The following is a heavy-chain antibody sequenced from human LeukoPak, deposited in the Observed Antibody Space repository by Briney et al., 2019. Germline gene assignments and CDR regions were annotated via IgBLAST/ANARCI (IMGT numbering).Heavy chain of an antibody. V-gene: IGHV3-48*04. CDR1: GFTFSGYS. CDR2: ISSSGSTI. J-gene: IGHJ4*02. D-gene: IGHD3-3*01. CDR3: ATYLGVVIRSV. Sequence: PGGSLRLSCAASGFTFSGYSMNWARQAPGKGLEWVSYISSSGSTIYYADSVKGRFTISRDNAKNSLYLQMNSLRAEDTAVYYCATYLGVVIRSVWGQGTLVTVSS.